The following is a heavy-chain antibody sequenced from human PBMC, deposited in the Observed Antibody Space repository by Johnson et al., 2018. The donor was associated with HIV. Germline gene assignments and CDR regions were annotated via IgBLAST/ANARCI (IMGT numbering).Heavy chain of an antibody. D-gene: IGHD1-26*01. J-gene: IGHJ3*02. CDR1: GFSFSDYY. Sequence: QVQLVESGGGLVKPGGSLRLSCAASGFSFSDYYMSWIRQTPGKGLEWVSYISSSGTTVYYADSVKGRFSISRDNAKHSLYLQMNSLRAEDTAVHYCEKGMWGHDALDIWGQGTMVTVSS. V-gene: IGHV3-11*04. CDR3: EKGMWGHDALDI. CDR2: ISSSGTTV.